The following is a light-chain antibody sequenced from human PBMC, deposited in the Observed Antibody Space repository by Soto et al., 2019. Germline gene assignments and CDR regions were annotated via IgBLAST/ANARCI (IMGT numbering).Light chain of an antibody. V-gene: IGLV2-14*03. CDR1: SSDVGGYNY. J-gene: IGLJ1*01. CDR2: DVT. Sequence: QSSLTQPSSVSGSPGQLTTISCPGTSSDVGGYNYVSWYQHHPGKAPKLMIYDVTKRPSGVSNRFSGSKSGNTASLTISGLQTEDEADYYCSSYTSSNSYVFGTGTKVTVL. CDR3: SSYTSSNSYV.